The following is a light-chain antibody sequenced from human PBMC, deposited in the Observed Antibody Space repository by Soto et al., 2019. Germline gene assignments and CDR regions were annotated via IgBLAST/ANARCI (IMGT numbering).Light chain of an antibody. CDR3: RSYTSSSTPYV. J-gene: IGLJ1*01. Sequence: QSALTQPASVSGSPGQSITISCTGTSSDVGGYNYVSWYQQHPGKATTLMIYDVSNRPSGVSNRFSGSKSGNTASLTISGLQAEDEYAYYCRSYTSSSTPYVFGTGTNLTVL. CDR2: DVS. CDR1: SSDVGGYNY. V-gene: IGLV2-14*01.